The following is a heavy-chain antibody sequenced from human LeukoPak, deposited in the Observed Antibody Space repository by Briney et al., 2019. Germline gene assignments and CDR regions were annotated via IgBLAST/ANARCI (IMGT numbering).Heavy chain of an antibody. D-gene: IGHD3-22*01. CDR1: GFPFSSYG. J-gene: IGHJ4*02. CDR2: IWYDGSNK. Sequence: GGPLSFSCEAPGFPFSSYGLHWVRKAPAKGWEWVAVIWYDGSNKYYADSVKGRFTISRDNSKNTLYLQMNSLRAEDTAVYYCARTDYYDSSGSIDYWGQGTLVTVSS. CDR3: ARTDYYDSSGSIDY. V-gene: IGHV3-33*01.